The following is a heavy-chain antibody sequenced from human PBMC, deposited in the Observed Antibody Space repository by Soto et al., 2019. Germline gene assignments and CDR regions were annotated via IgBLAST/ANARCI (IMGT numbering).Heavy chain of an antibody. J-gene: IGHJ4*02. CDR3: ARPRWKDGIK. Sequence: SETLSLTCSVSGGSMNNNSYDWGWIRQPPGKGLEWIGTIYYTGKTFYNPSLRSRVTISVDTSRNQLSLNLTSLTVADTAVYYCARPRWKDGIKWGRGILVTVSS. CDR1: GGSMNNNSYD. V-gene: IGHV4-39*01. CDR2: IYYTGKT. D-gene: IGHD1-20*01.